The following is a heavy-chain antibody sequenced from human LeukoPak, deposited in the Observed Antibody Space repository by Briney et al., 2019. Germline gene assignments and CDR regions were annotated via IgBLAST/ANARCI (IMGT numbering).Heavy chain of an antibody. D-gene: IGHD6-13*01. CDR1: GVSISSYY. CDR3: ASGVLPRN. V-gene: IGHV4-59*01. Sequence: PSETLSLTCTVSGVSISSYYWSWIRQPPGKGLEWIGYIYYSGSTNYNPSLKSRVTISVDTSKNQFSLKLSSVTAADTAVYYCASGVLPRNWGQGTLVTVSS. J-gene: IGHJ1*01. CDR2: IYYSGST.